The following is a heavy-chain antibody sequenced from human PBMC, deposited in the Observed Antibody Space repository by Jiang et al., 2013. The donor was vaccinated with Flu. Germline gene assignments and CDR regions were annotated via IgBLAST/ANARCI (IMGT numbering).Heavy chain of an antibody. J-gene: IGHJ6*02. CDR3: ARGGPSDYYYGVDV. Sequence: SLTCAVYGGSFSGYHWSWIRQPPGKGLEWIGEINHGGNTNYSPSLQSRVTISVDTSKNQFSLRLSSVTAADTAVYYCARGGPSDYYYGVDVWGQGT. CDR2: INHGGNT. D-gene: IGHD3-10*01. V-gene: IGHV4-34*01. CDR1: GGSFSGYH.